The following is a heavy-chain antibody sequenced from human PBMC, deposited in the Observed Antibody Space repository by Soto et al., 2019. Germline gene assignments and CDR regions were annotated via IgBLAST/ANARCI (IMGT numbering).Heavy chain of an antibody. J-gene: IGHJ6*02. CDR1: GGTFSSYA. V-gene: IGHV1-69*01. Sequence: QVQLVQSGAEVKKPGSSVKVSCKASGGTFSSYAISWVRQAPGQGLEWMGGIIPIFGTANYAQKFQGRVTITADESTSTAYIELSSLRSEDTAVYYCAREGITIFGGVTTYYYYGMDVWGQGTTVTVSS. D-gene: IGHD3-3*01. CDR2: IIPIFGTA. CDR3: AREGITIFGGVTTYYYYGMDV.